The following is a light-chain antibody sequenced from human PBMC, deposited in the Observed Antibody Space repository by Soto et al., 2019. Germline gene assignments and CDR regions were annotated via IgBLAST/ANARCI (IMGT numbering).Light chain of an antibody. CDR2: KAS. J-gene: IGKJ5*01. CDR3: AESTFYLIP. V-gene: IGKV1-5*03. CDR1: QSISKW. Sequence: THSASALSASIRGRVTIPCLASQSISKWLAWYLQKPGKAPKLLIYKASSLESGVPSRFSGSGSGTKFTLTISSLQADDFTPYYCAESTFYLIPFG.